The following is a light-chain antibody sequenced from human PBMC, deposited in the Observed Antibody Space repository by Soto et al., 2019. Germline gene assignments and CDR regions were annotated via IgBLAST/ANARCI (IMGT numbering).Light chain of an antibody. CDR2: AAS. Sequence: EIVLTQSPATLSLSPGERATLFCRASQTLSINSLAWYQQKPGQAPRLLIYAASTRDTGIPDRFNGSGSGTDFAHTINRLEPEDFAVYYCQQYDGAPLTFGPGTKVDVK. CDR1: QTLSINS. V-gene: IGKV3-20*01. J-gene: IGKJ3*01. CDR3: QQYDGAPLT.